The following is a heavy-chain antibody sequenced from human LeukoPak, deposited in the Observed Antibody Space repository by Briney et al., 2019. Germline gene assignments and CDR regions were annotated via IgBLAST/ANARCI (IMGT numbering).Heavy chain of an antibody. V-gene: IGHV4-4*07. CDR1: GGAISSYY. CDR3: ARRSGSGYYYMDV. D-gene: IGHD3-3*01. J-gene: IGHJ6*03. Sequence: SETLSLTCTVSGGAISSYYWSWIRQPAGKGLEWIGRIYTSGSTTYNPSLKSRVTMSVDTSKNQFSLKLNSVTAADTSVYYCARRSGSGYYYMDVWGKGTTLTVAS. CDR2: IYTSGST.